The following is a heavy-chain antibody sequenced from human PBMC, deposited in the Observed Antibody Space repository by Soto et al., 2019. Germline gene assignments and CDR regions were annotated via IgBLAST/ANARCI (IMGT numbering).Heavy chain of an antibody. Sequence: GESLKISCKGSGYSFTSYWIGWVRQMPGKGLEWMGIIYPGDSDTRYSPSFQGQVTISADKSISTAYLQWSSLKASDTAMYYCARSRTMVRGVPYYYGMDVWGQGTKVTVSS. CDR1: GYSFTSYW. J-gene: IGHJ6*02. D-gene: IGHD3-10*01. V-gene: IGHV5-51*01. CDR2: IYPGDSDT. CDR3: ARSRTMVRGVPYYYGMDV.